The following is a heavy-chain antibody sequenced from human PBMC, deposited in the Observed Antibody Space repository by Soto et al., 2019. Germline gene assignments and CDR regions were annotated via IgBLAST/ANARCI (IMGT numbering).Heavy chain of an antibody. CDR3: ARDVAGALDY. CDR2: LKQDESDR. Sequence: VQLVESGGGLVQPGGSLRLSCAASGFTFSTYWMAWVRRAPGRGLEWVANLKQDESDRNYVDSVKGRFTISRDNAKNSLYLQMNGLRAEDTAVYYCARDVAGALDYWGQGTLVTVSS. V-gene: IGHV3-7*01. D-gene: IGHD1-26*01. CDR1: GFTFSTYW. J-gene: IGHJ4*02.